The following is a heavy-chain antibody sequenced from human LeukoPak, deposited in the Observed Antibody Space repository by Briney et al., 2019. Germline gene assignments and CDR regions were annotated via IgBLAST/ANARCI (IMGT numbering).Heavy chain of an antibody. V-gene: IGHV3-9*01. J-gene: IGHJ6*03. Sequence: GGSLRLSCAASGFTFDDYAMHWVRKAPGKGLEWVSGISWNSGSIGYADSVKGRFTISRDNAKNSLYLQMNSLRAEDTALYYCAKSSSSSDYYYYYMDVWGKRTTVTVSS. D-gene: IGHD6-6*01. CDR2: ISWNSGSI. CDR1: GFTFDDYA. CDR3: AKSSSSSDYYYYYMDV.